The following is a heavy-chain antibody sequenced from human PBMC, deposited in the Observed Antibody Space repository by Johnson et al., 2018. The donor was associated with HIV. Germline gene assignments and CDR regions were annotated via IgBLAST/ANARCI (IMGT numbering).Heavy chain of an antibody. J-gene: IGHJ3*02. CDR1: GFTVSSNY. V-gene: IGHV3-66*01. CDR3: ARGRYYGSSGYESGAFDI. Sequence: VQLVESGGGLVQPGGSLRLSCAASGFTVSSNYMSWVRHAPGKGLAWVSVIYSGGSTYYADSVKGRFTIPRDNSKNTLDLQMDSLRAEDTAVYYWARGRYYGSSGYESGAFDIWGQGTMVTVSS. D-gene: IGHD3-22*01. CDR2: IYSGGST.